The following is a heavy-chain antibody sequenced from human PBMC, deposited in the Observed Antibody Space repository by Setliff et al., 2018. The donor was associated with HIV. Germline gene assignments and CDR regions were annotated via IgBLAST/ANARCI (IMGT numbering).Heavy chain of an antibody. D-gene: IGHD2-2*01. J-gene: IGHJ5*02. CDR1: GYSFTTYW. CDR3: ARRHRIGSTNGLFDT. Sequence: GESLKISCKGSGYSFTTYWIGWVRQMSGKGLEWMAIIYPGDSDTRYSPSFQGQVTISADKSISTAYLQWSSLKASDTAMYYCARRHRIGSTNGLFDTWGQGTLVTVSS. V-gene: IGHV5-51*01. CDR2: IYPGDSDT.